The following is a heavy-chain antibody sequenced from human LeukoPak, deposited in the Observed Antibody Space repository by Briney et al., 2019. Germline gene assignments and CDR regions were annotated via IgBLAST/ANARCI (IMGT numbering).Heavy chain of an antibody. J-gene: IGHJ6*02. D-gene: IGHD2-2*01. Sequence: QPGRSLRLSCAASGFTFSSYSMNWVRQAPGKGLEWVSYISSSSSTIYYADSVKGRFTISRDNAKNSLYLQMNSLRDEDTAVYYCASIPHARVSAAHYYGMDVWGQGTTVTVSS. CDR2: ISSSSSTI. CDR1: GFTFSSYS. CDR3: ASIPHARVSAAHYYGMDV. V-gene: IGHV3-48*02.